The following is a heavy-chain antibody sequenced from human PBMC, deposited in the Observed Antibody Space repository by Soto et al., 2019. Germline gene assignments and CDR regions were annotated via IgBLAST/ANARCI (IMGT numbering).Heavy chain of an antibody. J-gene: IGHJ4*02. Sequence: EVQLVESGGGLVQPGGSLRLSCAASGFTFSTYWMHWVRQAPGKGLVWVSRINRDGRSTTYADSVKGRFTISRDNAKNTLYLQMNSLSAEDTAVYYCARDSTATTWEFDYWGQGTLVTVSS. CDR1: GFTFSTYW. CDR3: ARDSTATTWEFDY. V-gene: IGHV3-74*01. D-gene: IGHD4-4*01. CDR2: INRDGRST.